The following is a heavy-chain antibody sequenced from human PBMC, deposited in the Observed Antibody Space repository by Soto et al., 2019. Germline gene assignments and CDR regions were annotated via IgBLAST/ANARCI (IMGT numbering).Heavy chain of an antibody. CDR1: GGVPRGYS. CDR3: AKYQWTPGAFDP. CDR2: INHRGTA. V-gene: IGHV4-34*01. Sequence: SEERFLRWGGYGGVPRGYSWNLGPQPPAKGLEWIGEINHRGTASSTPSLKSRVDISVDTALTQFSLKLRSVTAADTAIYYCAKYQWTPGAFDPCAPGTQVTVSS. D-gene: IGHD6-19*01. J-gene: IGHJ5*02.